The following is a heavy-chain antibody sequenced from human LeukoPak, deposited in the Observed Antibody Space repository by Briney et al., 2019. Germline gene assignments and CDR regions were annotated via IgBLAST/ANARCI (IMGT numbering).Heavy chain of an antibody. CDR2: IKQDGSEK. Sequence: GGSLRLSCVVSGFRFSNYWMTWVRQAPGKGLEWVANIKQDGSEKYYVDSVKGRFTISRDNAKNSLYLQMNSLRAEDTAVYYCARDRGGWFDPWGQGTLVTVSS. CDR1: GFRFSNYW. D-gene: IGHD3-16*01. J-gene: IGHJ5*02. CDR3: ARDRGGWFDP. V-gene: IGHV3-7*01.